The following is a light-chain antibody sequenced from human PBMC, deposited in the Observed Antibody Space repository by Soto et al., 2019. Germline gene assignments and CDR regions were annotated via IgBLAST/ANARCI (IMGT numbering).Light chain of an antibody. V-gene: IGKV3-20*01. Sequence: EIVLTQSPGTLSLSPGESATLLCRASQFVSSRSLAWYQQKLGQAPRLLIYGASNRATGIPGRFSACGSGTDFTLTITPLEPEDFAVYFCQQYANSPITFGQGTRLEIK. CDR3: QQYANSPIT. CDR2: GAS. CDR1: QFVSSRS. J-gene: IGKJ5*01.